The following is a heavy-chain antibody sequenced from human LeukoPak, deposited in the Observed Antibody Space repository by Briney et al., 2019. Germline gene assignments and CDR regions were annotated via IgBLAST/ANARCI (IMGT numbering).Heavy chain of an antibody. V-gene: IGHV1-18*01. Sequence: GASVKVSCKASGYTFTSYGISWVRQAPGQGLEWMGWISAYDGNTNYAQKLQGRVTMTTDTSTSTAYMELRSLRSDDTAVYYCARDRAAAAGTDFQHWGQGTLVTVSS. CDR1: GYTFTSYG. CDR3: ARDRAAAAGTDFQH. J-gene: IGHJ1*01. CDR2: ISAYDGNT. D-gene: IGHD6-13*01.